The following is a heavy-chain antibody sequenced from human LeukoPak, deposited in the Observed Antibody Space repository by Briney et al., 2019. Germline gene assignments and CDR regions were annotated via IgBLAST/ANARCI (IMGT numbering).Heavy chain of an antibody. Sequence: SETLSLTCTVSGYSISSGGYYWSWIRQHPGEGLEWIGNMFYSGSTNYNPSLKSRVTISVDTSKNQFSLKLSSVTAADTAVYYCARERYYDSSGYYLYYYYGMDVWGQGTTVTVSS. CDR3: ARERYYDSSGYYLYYYYGMDV. CDR1: GYSISSGGYY. CDR2: MFYSGST. D-gene: IGHD3-22*01. V-gene: IGHV4-61*08. J-gene: IGHJ6*02.